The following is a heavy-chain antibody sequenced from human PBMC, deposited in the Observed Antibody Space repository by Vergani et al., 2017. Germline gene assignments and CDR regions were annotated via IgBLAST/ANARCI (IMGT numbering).Heavy chain of an antibody. Sequence: QVQLQESGPGLVKPSETLCLTCTVSGGSISSYYWSWIRQPPGKGLEWIGYIYYSGSTNYNPSLKSRVTISVDTSKNQFSLKLSSVTAADTAVYYCARDTHDFXSGYPPYYYYYMDVWGKGTTVTVSS. V-gene: IGHV4-59*01. CDR3: ARDTHDFXSGYPPYYYYYMDV. CDR1: GGSISSYY. CDR2: IYYSGST. J-gene: IGHJ6*03. D-gene: IGHD3-3*01.